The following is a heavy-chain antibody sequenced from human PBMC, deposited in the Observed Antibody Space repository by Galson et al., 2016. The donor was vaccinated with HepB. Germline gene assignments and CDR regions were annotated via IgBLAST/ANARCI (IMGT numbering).Heavy chain of an antibody. CDR2: VSVYSENT. CDR3: ARVVVAATNWFDP. Sequence: SVKVSCKASGYTFTSYGLSWVRQAPGQGLEWMGWVSVYSENTFYAQKLQGRVTMTTDTSTSTAYMELRDLRSDDTAIYYCARVVVAATNWFDPWGQGTLVTVSS. CDR1: GYTFTSYG. J-gene: IGHJ5*02. D-gene: IGHD2-15*01. V-gene: IGHV1-18*01.